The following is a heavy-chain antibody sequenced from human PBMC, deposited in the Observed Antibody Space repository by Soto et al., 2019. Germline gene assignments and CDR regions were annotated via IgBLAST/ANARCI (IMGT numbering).Heavy chain of an antibody. J-gene: IGHJ4*02. CDR3: AHVIYTVFHY. Sequence: QITLKESGPTLVKPTQTLTLTCTFSGFSLTTSGVGVGWIRQPPGKALEWLALIYWDDDKRYSPSLKSRLSVTRDTPKHQVVLTMTNMDPVDTATYYCAHVIYTVFHYWGLGSLVTVSS. CDR2: IYWDDDK. V-gene: IGHV2-5*02. D-gene: IGHD4-17*01. CDR1: GFSLTTSGVG.